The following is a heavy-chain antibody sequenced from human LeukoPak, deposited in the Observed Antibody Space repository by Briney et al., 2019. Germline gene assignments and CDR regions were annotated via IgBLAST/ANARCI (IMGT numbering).Heavy chain of an antibody. CDR2: IKSKTDGGTT. CDR1: GFTFSNAR. J-gene: IGHJ4*02. Sequence: GGSLRLSCAASGFTFSNARMNWVRQAPGKGLEWVGRIKSKTDGGTTDYAAPVKGRFTISRDDSKNTLYLQMNSLKTEDTAVYYCTTYYYDSSGYYYASPLDYWGQGTLVTVSS. CDR3: TTYYYDSSGYYYASPLDY. D-gene: IGHD3-22*01. V-gene: IGHV3-15*07.